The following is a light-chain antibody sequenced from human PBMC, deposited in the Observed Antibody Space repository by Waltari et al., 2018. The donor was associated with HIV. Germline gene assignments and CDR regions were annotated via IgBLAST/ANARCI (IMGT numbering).Light chain of an antibody. Sequence: SYELTQSPSVSVSPGQTARITCSGTALPKQYNSGYQQSPGQAPVLVIYKDTQRSSGIPERFSGASSGTTVTLTISGVQAEDEADYYCQSADSIDSYRVFGGGTRLTVL. CDR2: KDT. V-gene: IGLV3-25*03. CDR1: ALPKQY. J-gene: IGLJ3*02. CDR3: QSADSIDSYRV.